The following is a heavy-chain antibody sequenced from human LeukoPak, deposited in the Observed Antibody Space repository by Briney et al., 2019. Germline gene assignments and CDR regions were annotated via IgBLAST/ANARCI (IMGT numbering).Heavy chain of an antibody. CDR2: IYYSGST. V-gene: IGHV4-59*08. Sequence: PSETLSLTCTVSGGSISSYYWSWIRQPPGKGLEWIGYIYYSGSTNYNPSLKSRVTISVDTSKNQFSLKLSSMTAADTAVYYCARQRGRWLQLRGYFDLWGRGTLVTVSS. CDR3: ARQRGRWLQLRGYFDL. CDR1: GGSISSYY. D-gene: IGHD5-24*01. J-gene: IGHJ2*01.